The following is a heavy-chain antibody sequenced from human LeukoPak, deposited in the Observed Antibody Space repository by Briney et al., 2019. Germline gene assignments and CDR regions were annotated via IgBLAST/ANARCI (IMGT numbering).Heavy chain of an antibody. D-gene: IGHD3-16*01. CDR1: GGSISSSSYY. J-gene: IGHJ4*02. CDR3: AREKAYDYVSDY. V-gene: IGHV4-39*07. Sequence: SETLSLTCTVSGGSISSSSYYWGWIRQPPGKGLEWIGSIYYSGSTYYNPSLKSRVTISVDTSKNQFSLKLSSVTAADTAVYYCAREKAYDYVSDYWGQGTLVTVSS. CDR2: IYYSGST.